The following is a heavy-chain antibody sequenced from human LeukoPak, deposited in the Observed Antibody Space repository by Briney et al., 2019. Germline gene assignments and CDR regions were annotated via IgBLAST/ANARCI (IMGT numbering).Heavy chain of an antibody. D-gene: IGHD7-27*01. CDR1: GGSISSYY. CDR3: ARSTFVGMGAFDI. V-gene: IGHV4-4*07. Sequence: TSETLSLTCTVSGGSISSYYWSWIRPPAGKGLEWIGRIYTSGSTNYNPSLKSRVTMSVDTSKNQFSLKLSSVTAADTAVYYCARSTFVGMGAFDIWGQGTMVTVSS. CDR2: IYTSGST. J-gene: IGHJ3*02.